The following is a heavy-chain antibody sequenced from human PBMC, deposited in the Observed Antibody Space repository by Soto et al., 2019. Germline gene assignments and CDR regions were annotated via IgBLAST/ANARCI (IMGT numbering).Heavy chain of an antibody. V-gene: IGHV3-21*01. D-gene: IGHD5-12*01. CDR2: ISSSSSYI. CDR1: GFTFSSYS. J-gene: IGHJ4*02. Sequence: GGSLRLSCAASGFTFSSYSMNWVRQAPGKGLEWVSSISSSSSYIYYADSVKGRFTISRDNAKNSLYLQMNSLRAEDTAVYYCARDTRYSGYDYCFDYWGQGTLVTVYS. CDR3: ARDTRYSGYDYCFDY.